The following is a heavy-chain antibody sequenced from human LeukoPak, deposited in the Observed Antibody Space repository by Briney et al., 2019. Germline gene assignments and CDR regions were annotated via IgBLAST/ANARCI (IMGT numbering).Heavy chain of an antibody. CDR2: IFYSGST. CDR3: ARDHGDYDFWSGYYRRWYFDY. V-gene: IGHV4-31*03. D-gene: IGHD3-3*01. J-gene: IGHJ4*02. Sequence: PSETLSLTCTVSGGSISSGGYYWSWIRQHPRKGLEWIGYIFYSGSTYYNPSLKSRVTISVDTSKNQFSLKLSSVTAADTAVYYCARDHGDYDFWSGYYRRWYFDYWGQGTLVTVSS. CDR1: GGSISSGGYY.